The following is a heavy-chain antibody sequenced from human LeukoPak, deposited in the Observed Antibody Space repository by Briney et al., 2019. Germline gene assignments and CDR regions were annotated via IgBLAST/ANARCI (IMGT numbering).Heavy chain of an antibody. V-gene: IGHV3-9*01. CDR1: GFTFDDYA. J-gene: IGHJ4*02. D-gene: IGHD4-17*01. Sequence: PGGSLRLSCAASGFTFDDYAMHWVRQAPGKGLEWVSGISWNSGSIGYADSVKGRFTISRHNAKNSLYLQMNSLRAEDTALYYCAKDRATVTPYYFDYWGQGNLVTVSS. CDR3: AKDRATVTPYYFDY. CDR2: ISWNSGSI.